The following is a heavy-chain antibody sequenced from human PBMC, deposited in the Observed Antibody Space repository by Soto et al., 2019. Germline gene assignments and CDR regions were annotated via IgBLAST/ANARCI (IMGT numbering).Heavy chain of an antibody. D-gene: IGHD5-12*01. CDR2: ISHSGTT. V-gene: IGHV4-4*02. J-gene: IGHJ4*02. CDR3: ARKVSGYDVFDY. CDR1: GGSISSSNW. Sequence: SETLSLTCAVSGGSISSSNWWTWVRQPTGKGLEWIGEISHSGTTNYNPSLKSRVTVSVDNSKNQFSLNLSSVTAADTAVYYCARKVSGYDVFDYWGQGILVASPQ.